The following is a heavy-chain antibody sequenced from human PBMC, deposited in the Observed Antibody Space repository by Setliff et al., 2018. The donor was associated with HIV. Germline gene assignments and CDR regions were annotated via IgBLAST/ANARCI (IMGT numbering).Heavy chain of an antibody. CDR2: IRYDESDK. CDR1: GFIFSSHG. J-gene: IGHJ6*02. Sequence: GESLKISCAASGFIFSSHGMHWVRQAPGKGLEWVAFIRYDESDKQYADSVKGRFTISRDNSKNTLYLQMNSLRTEDTAVYYCAKDRWDSGGYYYYGMDVWGQGTTVTVSS. V-gene: IGHV3-30*02. CDR3: AKDRWDSGGYYYYGMDV. D-gene: IGHD3-10*01.